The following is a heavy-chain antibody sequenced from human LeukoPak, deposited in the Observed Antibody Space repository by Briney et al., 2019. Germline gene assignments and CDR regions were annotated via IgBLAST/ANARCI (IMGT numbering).Heavy chain of an antibody. CDR2: ISSSSSYI. J-gene: IGHJ4*02. CDR3: ASRVLVGVTTWDFDY. D-gene: IGHD1-26*01. Sequence: GGSLRLSCAASGFTFSSYRMNWVRQAPGKGLEWVSSISSSSSYIYYADSVKGLFTISRDNANNSLYMQMNSLRAEDTAVYYGASRVLVGVTTWDFDYWGQGTLVTVSS. V-gene: IGHV3-21*01. CDR1: GFTFSSYR.